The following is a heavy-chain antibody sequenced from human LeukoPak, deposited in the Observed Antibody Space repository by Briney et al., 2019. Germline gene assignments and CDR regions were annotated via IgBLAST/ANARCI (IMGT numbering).Heavy chain of an antibody. CDR2: ISDGGGST. Sequence: PGGSLRLSCAASGFAFSSQAMGWVRQAPGKGLEWVSAISDGGGSTYYADSVKGRFTISRDNSKKTLFLQMNSLRAEDTAVYYCAKDARRTSGWYFFDYWGQGTLVTVSS. J-gene: IGHJ4*02. CDR1: GFAFSSQA. D-gene: IGHD6-19*01. V-gene: IGHV3-23*01. CDR3: AKDARRTSGWYFFDY.